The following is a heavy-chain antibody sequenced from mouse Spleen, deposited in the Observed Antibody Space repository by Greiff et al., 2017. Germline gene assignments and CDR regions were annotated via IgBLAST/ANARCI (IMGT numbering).Heavy chain of an antibody. CDR3: TRGGLWNGNYFDY. J-gene: IGHJ2*01. V-gene: IGHV5-9-1*02. CDR2: ISSGGDYI. D-gene: IGHD1-1*02. Sequence: EVQLQESGEGLVKPGGSLKLSCAASGFTFSSYAMSWVRQTPEKRLEWVAYISSGGDYIYYADTVKGRFTISRDNARNTLYLQMSSLKSEDTAMYYCTRGGLWNGNYFDYWGQGTTLTVSS. CDR1: GFTFSSYA.